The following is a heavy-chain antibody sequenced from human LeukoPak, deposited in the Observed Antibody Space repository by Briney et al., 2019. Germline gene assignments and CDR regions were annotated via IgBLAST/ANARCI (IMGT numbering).Heavy chain of an antibody. V-gene: IGHV3-23*01. D-gene: IGHD6-19*01. Sequence: GGSLRLSCAASGFTFSSYAMSWVRQAPGKGLEWVSAISGSGGSTYYADSVKGRFTISRDNSKNTLYLQMNSLRAEDTAVYYCAKPNMAGTSYYGMDVWGQGTTVTVSS. CDR3: AKPNMAGTSYYGMDV. CDR2: ISGSGGST. CDR1: GFTFSSYA. J-gene: IGHJ6*02.